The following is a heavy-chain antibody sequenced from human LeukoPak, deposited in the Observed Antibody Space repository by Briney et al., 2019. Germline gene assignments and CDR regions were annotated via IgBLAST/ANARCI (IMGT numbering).Heavy chain of an antibody. CDR1: GGTFSSYA. CDR2: IIPIFGTA. V-gene: IGHV1-69*05. D-gene: IGHD3-10*01. CDR3: ARVGYYYGSGSYWFDP. Sequence: SVKVSCKASGGTFSSYAIGWVRQAPGQGLEWMGGIIPIFGTANYAQKFQGRVTITTDESTSTAYMELSSLRSEDTAVYYCARVGYYYGSGSYWFDPWGQGTLVTVPS. J-gene: IGHJ5*02.